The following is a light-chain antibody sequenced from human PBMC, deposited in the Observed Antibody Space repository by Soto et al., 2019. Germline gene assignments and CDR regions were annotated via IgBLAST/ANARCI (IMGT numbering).Light chain of an antibody. CDR1: SSNIGAGYN. Sequence: QSVLTQPPSVSGAPGQRVTISCTGSSSNIGAGYNVHWYQQLPGTAPKLLIYGNSNRPSRVPDRFSGSKSGTSASLAITGLQAVDEADYYCQSYDSRVRVVFGGGTKLTVI. J-gene: IGLJ2*01. V-gene: IGLV1-40*01. CDR3: QSYDSRVRVV. CDR2: GNS.